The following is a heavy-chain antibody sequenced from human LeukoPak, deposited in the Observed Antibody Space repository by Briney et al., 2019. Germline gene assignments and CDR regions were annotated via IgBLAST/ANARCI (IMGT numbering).Heavy chain of an antibody. CDR2: IYHSGST. CDR1: GGSISSYS. V-gene: IGHV4-30-2*01. D-gene: IGHD2-15*01. Sequence: SETLSLTCTVSGGSISSYSWSWIRQPPGKGLEWIGYIYHSGSTYYNPSLKSRVTISVDRSKNQFSLKLSSVTAADTAVYYCARYCSGGSCSDYFDYWGQGTLVTVSS. J-gene: IGHJ4*02. CDR3: ARYCSGGSCSDYFDY.